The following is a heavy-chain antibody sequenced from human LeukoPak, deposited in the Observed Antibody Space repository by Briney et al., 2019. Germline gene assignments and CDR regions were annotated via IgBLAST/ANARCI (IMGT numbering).Heavy chain of an antibody. J-gene: IGHJ4*02. CDR2: MNPNSGNT. D-gene: IGHD2-2*01. V-gene: IGHV1-8*03. CDR1: GYTFTSCD. CDR3: ARGTNIVVVPAAKKKNYYFDY. Sequence: ASVKVSCKASGYTFTSCDINWVRQAPAQGLEWMGWMNPNSGNTGYAQKFQGRVTITRNTSISTAYMELSSLRSEDTAVYYCARGTNIVVVPAAKKKNYYFDYWGQGTLVTVSS.